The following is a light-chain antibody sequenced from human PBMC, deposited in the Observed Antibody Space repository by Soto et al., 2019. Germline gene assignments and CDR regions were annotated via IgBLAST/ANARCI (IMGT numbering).Light chain of an antibody. Sequence: QPVLTQSPSASASLGDSVKLTCTLSSGHSSYAIAWHQQQPEKGPRYLMKVNNDGSHSKGDGIPDRFSGSSSGAERYLTITSLQSEDEADYYCQTWGTGIRVFGGGTKLTVL. CDR1: SGHSSYA. CDR3: QTWGTGIRV. CDR2: VNNDGSH. V-gene: IGLV4-69*01. J-gene: IGLJ3*02.